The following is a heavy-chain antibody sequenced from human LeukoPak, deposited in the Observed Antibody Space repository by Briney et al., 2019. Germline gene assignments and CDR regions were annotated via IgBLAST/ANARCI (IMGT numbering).Heavy chain of an antibody. CDR1: GFTFNNYW. CDR3: VRGEGDCTNGVCYFDN. V-gene: IGHV3-74*01. Sequence: GSLRLSCAASGFTFNNYWMHWVRQGPGKGLVWVSGINSDGNNTKYADSVKGRFTLSRDNAKNTVYLQMNCLRVEDTAMYYCVRGEGDCTNGVCYFDNWGQGTLVTVSS. J-gene: IGHJ4*02. D-gene: IGHD2-8*01. CDR2: INSDGNNT.